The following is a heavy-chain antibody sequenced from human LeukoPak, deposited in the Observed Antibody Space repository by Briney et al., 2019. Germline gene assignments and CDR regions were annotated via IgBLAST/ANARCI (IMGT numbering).Heavy chain of an antibody. CDR1: GFTFDDYA. CDR2: ISWNSGSI. J-gene: IGHJ4*02. V-gene: IGHV3-9*01. D-gene: IGHD3-22*01. Sequence: GGSLRPSCAASGFTFDDYAMHWVRQAPGKGLEWVSGISWNSGSIGYAASVKGRFTISRDNAKNSLYLQMNSLRVQDTALYYCAKDIGKYYYDSSNYLRWGQGTLVTVSS. CDR3: AKDIGKYYYDSSNYLR.